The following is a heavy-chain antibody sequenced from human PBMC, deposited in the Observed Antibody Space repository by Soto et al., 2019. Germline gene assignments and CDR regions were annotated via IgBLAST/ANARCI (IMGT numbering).Heavy chain of an antibody. CDR2: IIDSGGST. V-gene: IGHV3-23*01. CDR1: VFTFSSYW. CDR3: AKNPGYYYDSTGYHFDY. Sequence: PGGSLRLSCAASVFTFSSYWMGGVRQAPGKGLEWVSDIIDSGGSTYYADSVKGRFTISRDNSKNTLYLQMNSLRAEDTAVYYCAKNPGYYYDSTGYHFDYWGQGTLVTVSS. J-gene: IGHJ4*02. D-gene: IGHD3-22*01.